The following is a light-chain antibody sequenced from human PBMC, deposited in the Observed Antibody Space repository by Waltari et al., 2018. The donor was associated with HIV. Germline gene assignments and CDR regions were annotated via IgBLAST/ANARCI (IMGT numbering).Light chain of an antibody. J-gene: IGLJ1*01. CDR2: EVS. V-gene: IGLV2-14*01. CDR3: SSYTSSSTLYV. CDR1: SSDVGGYNY. Sequence: QSALTQPASVSASPGQSITISCTGTSSDVGGYNYVYWYQQHPGKAPKLMISEVSHRPSGVTNRFSGSKSGNTASLTISGLQVEDEADYYCSSYTSSSTLYVFGTGTKVTVL.